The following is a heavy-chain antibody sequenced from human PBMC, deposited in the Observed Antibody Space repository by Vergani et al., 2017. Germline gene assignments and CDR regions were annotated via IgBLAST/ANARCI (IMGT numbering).Heavy chain of an antibody. CDR2: MNPNSGNT. CDR1: GYTFTSYD. J-gene: IGHJ6*03. CDR3: ARAVYCSSISCIAKLVRLYYYYYIDV. D-gene: IGHD2-2*01. V-gene: IGHV1-8*01. Sequence: QVQLVQSGAEVKKPGASVKVSCKASGYTFTSYDINWVRQATGQGIEWMGWMNPNSGNTGYAQKFQGRVTMPRNTSISTAYMELSSLRSEDTAVYYCARAVYCSSISCIAKLVRLYYYYYIDVWGKGTTVTVSS.